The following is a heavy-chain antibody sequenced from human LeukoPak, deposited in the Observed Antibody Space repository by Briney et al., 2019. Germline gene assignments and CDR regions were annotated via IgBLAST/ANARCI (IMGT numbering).Heavy chain of an antibody. J-gene: IGHJ4*02. Sequence: PSETLSLPCAVYGGSFRGDYWRWLRQPPGKGLEWFGEINHSGNTNYNPSLQSRVTISVDRSNNQFSLKLSSVTAADTAVYYCARGGWEHLLDYWGQGTLVTVSS. V-gene: IGHV4-34*01. CDR2: INHSGNT. CDR1: GGSFRGDY. D-gene: IGHD4-23*01. CDR3: ARGGWEHLLDY.